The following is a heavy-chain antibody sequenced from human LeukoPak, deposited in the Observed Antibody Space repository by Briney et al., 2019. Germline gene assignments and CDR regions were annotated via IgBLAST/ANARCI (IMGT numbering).Heavy chain of an antibody. Sequence: PSETLSLTCTLSGGSISSSSYYWGWVRQPPGKGLEWIGSIYYSGSTYYNPSLKSRVTISVDTSKNQFSLKLSSVTAADTAVYYCARGDCSGGSCYLFDYWGQGALVTFSS. CDR2: IYYSGST. CDR1: GGSISSSSYY. D-gene: IGHD2-15*01. CDR3: ARGDCSGGSCYLFDY. V-gene: IGHV4-39*01. J-gene: IGHJ4*02.